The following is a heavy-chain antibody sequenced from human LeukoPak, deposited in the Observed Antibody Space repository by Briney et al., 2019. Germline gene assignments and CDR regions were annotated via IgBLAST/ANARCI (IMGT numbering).Heavy chain of an antibody. CDR3: ARVGLGRMDYFDY. CDR1: GGSISSGGYY. D-gene: IGHD7-27*01. V-gene: IGHV4-31*03. CDR2: IYYSGST. J-gene: IGHJ4*02. Sequence: SQTLSLTCTVSGGSISSGGYYWSWIRQHPGKGLEWIGYIYYSGSTYYNPSLKSRVTISVDTSKNQFSLKLSSVTAADTVVYYCARVGLGRMDYFDYWGQGTLVTVSS.